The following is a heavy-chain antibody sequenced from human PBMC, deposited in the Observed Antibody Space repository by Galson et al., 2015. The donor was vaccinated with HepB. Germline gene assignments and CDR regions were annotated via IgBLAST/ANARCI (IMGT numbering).Heavy chain of an antibody. CDR2: IHYDGSNR. Sequence: SLRLSCATSGFTFSAFGMHWVRQAPGKGLEWVSFIHYDGSNRYYADSVKDRFTISRDNSKNTVYLQMNSLRAEDTALYYCTKAVGPKDSTGWGSIEYWGQGTLVTVSS. CDR1: GFTFSAFG. V-gene: IGHV3-30*02. J-gene: IGHJ4*02. CDR3: TKAVGPKDSTGWGSIEY. D-gene: IGHD1-26*01.